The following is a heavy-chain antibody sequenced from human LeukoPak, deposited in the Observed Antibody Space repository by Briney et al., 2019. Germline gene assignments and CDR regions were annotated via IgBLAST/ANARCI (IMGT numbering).Heavy chain of an antibody. V-gene: IGHV3-48*03. CDR3: ARGYTYGLDF. CDR2: ISSSGSTI. Sequence: GGSLRLSCAASAVTFSGYEINWVRQAPGKGLEWVSYISSSGSTIYYADSVKGRFTISRHNAKNSLFLQMNSLRAEDTAVYYCARGYTYGLDFWGQGTLVTVSS. CDR1: AVTFSGYE. D-gene: IGHD5-18*01. J-gene: IGHJ4*02.